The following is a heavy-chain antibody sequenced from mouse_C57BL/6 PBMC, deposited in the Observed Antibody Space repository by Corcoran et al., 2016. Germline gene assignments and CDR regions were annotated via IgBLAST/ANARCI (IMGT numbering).Heavy chain of an antibody. V-gene: IGHV1-26*01. CDR2: INPNNGGT. Sequence: EVQLQQSGPELVKPGAPVKISCKASGYTFTDYYMNWVKQSHGKSLEWIGDINPNNGGTSYNQKFKGKATLTVDKSSSTAYMELRSLTSEDSAVYYCAREGTTVVATPYFDYWGQGTTLTVSS. J-gene: IGHJ2*01. D-gene: IGHD1-1*01. CDR3: AREGTTVVATPYFDY. CDR1: GYTFTDYY.